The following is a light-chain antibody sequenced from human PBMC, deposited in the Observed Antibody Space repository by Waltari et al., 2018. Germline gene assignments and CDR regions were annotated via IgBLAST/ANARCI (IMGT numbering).Light chain of an antibody. J-gene: IGKJ2*01. CDR3: QQYNDWPPMYT. V-gene: IGKV3-15*01. Sequence: IVMTQSPATLSVSPGERATLSCRARQSVSSNLAWYQQKPGQAPRLLIYDASTRATDIPARFSGSGSGTEFTLTISSLQSEDFAVYYCQQYNDWPPMYTFGQGTKLEI. CDR2: DAS. CDR1: QSVSSN.